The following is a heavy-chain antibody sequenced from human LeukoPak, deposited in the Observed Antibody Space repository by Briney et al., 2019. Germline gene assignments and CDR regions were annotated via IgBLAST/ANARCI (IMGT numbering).Heavy chain of an antibody. J-gene: IGHJ3*02. V-gene: IGHV4-59*01. CDR2: IYYTGRT. D-gene: IGHD3-22*01. Sequence: SETLSLTCTVSGGSISSDYWGWIRQSPGKGLEWIGFIYYTGRTRYNPSLQSRVTISVDTSRNHFSLKLRSLSAADTAVYYCARLLDYDSSGDPDTFDIWGQGTMVTVSS. CDR1: GGSISSDY. CDR3: ARLLDYDSSGDPDTFDI.